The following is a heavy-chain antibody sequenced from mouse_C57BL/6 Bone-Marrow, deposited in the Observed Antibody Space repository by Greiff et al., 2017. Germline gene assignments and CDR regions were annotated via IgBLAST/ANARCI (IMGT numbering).Heavy chain of an antibody. CDR3: AKGSWYFDV. CDR1: GYTFTDYY. V-gene: IGHV1-76*01. CDR2: IYPGSGNT. J-gene: IGHJ1*03. Sequence: VKLMESGAELVRPGASVKLSCKASGYTFTDYYINWVKQRPGQGLEWIARIYPGSGNTYYNEKFKGKATLTAEKSSSTAYMQLSSLTSEDSAVYFCAKGSWYFDVWGTGTTVTVSS. D-gene: IGHD1-1*01.